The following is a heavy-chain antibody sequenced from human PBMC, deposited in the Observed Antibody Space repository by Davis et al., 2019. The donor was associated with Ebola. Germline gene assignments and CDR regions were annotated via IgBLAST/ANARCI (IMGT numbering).Heavy chain of an antibody. CDR1: GFTFSSYW. CDR2: IKQDGSEK. V-gene: IGHV3-7*01. Sequence: GGSLRLSCAASGFTFSSYWMSWVRQAPGKGLEWVANIKQDGSEKYYVDSVKGRFTISRDNAKNSLYLQMNSLRAEDTAVYYCARDRWDIVVVPAAMPYYYYGMDVWGQGTTVTVSS. D-gene: IGHD2-2*01. J-gene: IGHJ6*02. CDR3: ARDRWDIVVVPAAMPYYYYGMDV.